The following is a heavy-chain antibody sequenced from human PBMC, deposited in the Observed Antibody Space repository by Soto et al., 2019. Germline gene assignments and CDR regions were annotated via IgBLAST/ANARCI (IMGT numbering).Heavy chain of an antibody. V-gene: IGHV4-31*03. Sequence: QVQLQESGPGLVKPSQTLSLTCSVSGGSINSGAYYWGWIRPHPGKGLEWIGYISSTGRTYSTPSLQSRVTIALDMSESQFSLKLTSVTAADTAVYFCARVSATGTRWIDPWGQGTLVTVAP. J-gene: IGHJ5*02. CDR3: ARVSATGTRWIDP. D-gene: IGHD6-13*01. CDR2: ISSTGRT. CDR1: GGSINSGAYY.